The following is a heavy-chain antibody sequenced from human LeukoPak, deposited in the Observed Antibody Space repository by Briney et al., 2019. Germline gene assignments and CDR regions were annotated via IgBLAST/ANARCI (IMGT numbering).Heavy chain of an antibody. Sequence: SETLSLTCTVSGGSISGTTSYRGWIRQPPGKGLQWIGSIYYSGNTYYNPSLKSRVTISVDTSKNQFSLTLNSVTAADTAVYYCATLLSAPRDYWGQGILVTVSS. CDR1: GGSISGTTSY. CDR2: IYYSGNT. CDR3: ATLLSAPRDY. V-gene: IGHV4-39*01. J-gene: IGHJ4*02. D-gene: IGHD3-10*01.